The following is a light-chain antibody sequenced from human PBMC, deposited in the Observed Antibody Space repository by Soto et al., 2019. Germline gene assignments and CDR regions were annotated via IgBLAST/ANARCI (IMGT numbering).Light chain of an antibody. V-gene: IGLV2-14*01. CDR3: GSITRSSTSV. CDR1: SSDVGGFEY. J-gene: IGLJ1*01. CDR2: DVT. Sequence: QSALSQPASGSGSPGQSITLSCTGTSSDVGGFEYVSWYQHQPGKAPQLIIYDVTKRPSGVSNRFSGSKSGNTASLTISGIQAEGECDYYCGSITRSSTSVFGTGTKLTVL.